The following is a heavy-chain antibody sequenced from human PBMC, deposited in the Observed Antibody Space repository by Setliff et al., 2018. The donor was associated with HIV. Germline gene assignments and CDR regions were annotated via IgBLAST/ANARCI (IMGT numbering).Heavy chain of an antibody. D-gene: IGHD4-17*01. V-gene: IGHV1-18*01. J-gene: IGHJ4*02. CDR2: LSDYNGNT. CDR3: AREIYGGNSRPFDY. CDR1: GYTFTSYG. Sequence: ASVKVSCKASGYTFTSYGISWVRQAPGQGLEWMGWLSDYNGNTNYAQNFQGRVTLTADTSTSTAYMEVRSLRSDDTAVYYCAREIYGGNSRPFDYWGQGTLVTVSS.